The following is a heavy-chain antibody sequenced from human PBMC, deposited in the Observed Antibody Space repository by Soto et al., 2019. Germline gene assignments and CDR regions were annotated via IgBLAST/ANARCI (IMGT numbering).Heavy chain of an antibody. CDR2: IIPLFGTA. D-gene: IGHD5-12*01. CDR1: GGTFSTYD. Sequence: QVQLVQSGAEVKKPGSSVKVSCKASGGTFSTYDICWVRQAPGQGLEWMGGIIPLFGTANYVQKFQGRGTIIADESTRTAYMELRRLRSEDTAVYYCAINEGTDGYKFAYWGQGTLVTVSS. J-gene: IGHJ4*02. V-gene: IGHV1-69*01. CDR3: AINEGTDGYKFAY.